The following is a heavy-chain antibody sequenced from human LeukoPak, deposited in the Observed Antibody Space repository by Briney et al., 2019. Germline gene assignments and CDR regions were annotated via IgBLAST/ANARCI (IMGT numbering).Heavy chain of an antibody. Sequence: GGSLRLSCSASGLTFSSYTMNWVRQAPGKRLEWVSSITSGGTYIYYADSVKGRFTIARDNAKNSLFLQMNSMRAEDTAVYYCARENYQLLYGLDHWGQGTLVTVPS. J-gene: IGHJ4*02. D-gene: IGHD2-2*02. CDR1: GLTFSSYT. CDR3: ARENYQLLYGLDH. CDR2: ITSGGTYI. V-gene: IGHV3-21*01.